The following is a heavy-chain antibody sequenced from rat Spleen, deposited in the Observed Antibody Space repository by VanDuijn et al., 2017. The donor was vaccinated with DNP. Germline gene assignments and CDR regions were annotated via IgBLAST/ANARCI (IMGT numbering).Heavy chain of an antibody. J-gene: IGHJ2*01. Sequence: EVQLQESGPGLVKPSQSLSLTCSVTGYSITSNYRWNWIRKFPGDKMEWIGHISYSGSTGYNPSLKSRISISRDTSKNQFFLHLNSVTTEDTATYYCARWSDYFDYWGQGVMVTVSS. CDR1: GYSITSNY. CDR3: ARWSDYFDY. V-gene: IGHV3-1*01. CDR2: ISYSGST.